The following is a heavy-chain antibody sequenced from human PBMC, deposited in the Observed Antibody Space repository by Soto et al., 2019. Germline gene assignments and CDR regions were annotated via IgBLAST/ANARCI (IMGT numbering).Heavy chain of an antibody. J-gene: IGHJ4*02. CDR2: IYYSGST. CDR3: AREGPYDFWSGYAFDY. CDR1: GGSISSGDYY. V-gene: IGHV4-30-4*01. D-gene: IGHD3-3*01. Sequence: QVQLQESGPGLVKPSQTLSLTCTVSGGSISSGDYYWSWIRQPPGKGLEWIGYIYYSGSTYYNPSLKSRVTISVDTSKNQFSLKLSSVTAADTAVYYCAREGPYDFWSGYAFDYWGQGNLVTVSS.